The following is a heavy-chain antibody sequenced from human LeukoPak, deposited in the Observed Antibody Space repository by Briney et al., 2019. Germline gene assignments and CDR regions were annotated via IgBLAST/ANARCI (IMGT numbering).Heavy chain of an antibody. D-gene: IGHD5-24*01. CDR1: GYTFTSNY. Sequence: ASVKVSCKAFGYTFTSNYMHWVRQAPGQAPEGMGVISPSGWSTTYPQKFQGRVTLTRDMSTSKDYLELSSLRSEDTAVYYCARDNSVRDEAWWFNPWGQGTLVTVSS. CDR2: ISPSGWST. J-gene: IGHJ5*02. CDR3: ARDNSVRDEAWWFNP. V-gene: IGHV1-46*01.